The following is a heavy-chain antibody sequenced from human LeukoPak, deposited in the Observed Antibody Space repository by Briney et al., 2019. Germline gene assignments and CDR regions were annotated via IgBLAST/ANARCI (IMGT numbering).Heavy chain of an antibody. CDR3: ARSLEKDYHGSGYYMNNYFDP. D-gene: IGHD3-10*01. CDR1: GFTVSKYG. J-gene: IGHJ5*02. V-gene: IGHV3-33*01. Sequence: GGSLRLSCAASGFTVSKYGMHWVRQAPGKGLEWVAVIWYDGSNKYYGDSVKGRFTISRDTSKNTLYLQMISLRGEDTAVYYCARSLEKDYHGSGYYMNNYFDPWGQGTLVTVSS. CDR2: IWYDGSNK.